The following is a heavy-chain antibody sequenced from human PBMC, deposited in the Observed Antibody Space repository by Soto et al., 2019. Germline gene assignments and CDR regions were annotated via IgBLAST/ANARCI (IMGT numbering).Heavy chain of an antibody. CDR1: EFSRSRYT. J-gene: IGHJ5*02. CDR2: ISSSGGST. D-gene: IGHD3-10*01. V-gene: IGHV3-23*01. CDR3: AKTREIRGVGPES. Sequence: WRSLRLACPACEFSRSRYTMNHEHQAPGKGLEWVSYISSSGGSTYYADSVKGRFTISRDNSKNTLYLQMNSLRAEDTAVYYCAKTREIRGVGPESWGPGTLVTVSS.